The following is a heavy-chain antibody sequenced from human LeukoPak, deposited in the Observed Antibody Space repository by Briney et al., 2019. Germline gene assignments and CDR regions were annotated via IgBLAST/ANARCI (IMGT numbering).Heavy chain of an antibody. J-gene: IGHJ4*02. CDR1: GYTFTSYD. D-gene: IGHD3-10*01. V-gene: IGHV1-18*04. CDR2: ISAYNGNT. CDR3: ASQPYYYGSGGGRFDY. Sequence: ASVKVSCKASGYTFTSYDISWVRQAPGQGLEWMGWISAYNGNTNYAQKLQGRVTMTTDTSTSTAYMELRSLRSDDTAVYYCASQPYYYGSGGGRFDYWGQGTLVTVSS.